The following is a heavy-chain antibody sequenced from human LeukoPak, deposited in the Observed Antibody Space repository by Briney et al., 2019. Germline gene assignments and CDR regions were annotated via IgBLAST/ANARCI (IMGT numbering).Heavy chain of an antibody. V-gene: IGHV4-61*01. CDR3: ARDLCSSTSCYLDY. Sequence: SETLSLNCTVSGGSVSSGSYYWSWIRQPPGKGLEWIGYIYYSGSTNYNPSLKSRVTISVDTSKNQFSLKLSSVTAADTAVYYCARDLCSSTSCYLDYWGQGTLVTVSS. CDR2: IYYSGST. J-gene: IGHJ4*02. CDR1: GGSVSSGSYY. D-gene: IGHD2-2*01.